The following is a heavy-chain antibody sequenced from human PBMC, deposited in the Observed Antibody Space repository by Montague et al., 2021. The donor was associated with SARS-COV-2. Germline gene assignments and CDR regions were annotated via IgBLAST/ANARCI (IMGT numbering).Heavy chain of an antibody. D-gene: IGHD1-1*01. Sequence: CASSGDSVWSNTAAWNWIRQSPSGGLEWLGRTNYRSKWTSDYATXVEGRISIDPDTSKNQFFLHLRSVTPEDTGVYYCVRDTGSVQAGFDAWGQGTLVTVSS. V-gene: IGHV6-1*01. CDR2: TNYRSKWTS. CDR1: GDSVWSNTAA. J-gene: IGHJ4*02. CDR3: VRDTGSVQAGFDA.